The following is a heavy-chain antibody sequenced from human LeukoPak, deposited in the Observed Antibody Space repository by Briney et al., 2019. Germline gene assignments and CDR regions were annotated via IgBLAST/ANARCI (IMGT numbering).Heavy chain of an antibody. D-gene: IGHD1-26*01. CDR2: IWYDGSNK. V-gene: IGHV3-33*06. J-gene: IGHJ4*02. CDR3: AKGGKWDVTPFDY. Sequence: GGSLRLSCAASGFTFSSYGMHWVRQAPGKGLEWAAVIWYDGSNKYYADSVKGRFTISRDNSKNTLYLQVNSLRAEDTAVYYCAKGGKWDVTPFDYWGQGTLVTVSS. CDR1: GFTFSSYG.